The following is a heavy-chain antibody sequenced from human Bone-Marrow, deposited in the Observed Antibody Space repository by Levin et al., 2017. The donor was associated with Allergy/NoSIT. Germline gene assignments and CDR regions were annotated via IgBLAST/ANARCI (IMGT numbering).Heavy chain of an antibody. V-gene: IGHV3-30*18. CDR2: ISSDGRNK. Sequence: GGSLRLSCAASGFTFSSYGMHWVRQAPGKGLEWVAVISSDGRNKYYADSVKGRFTISRDDSKNTLYLQMSSLRPEDTAVYYCAKDRSRTWSLDYWGQGTLVTVSS. CDR3: AKDRSRTWSLDY. D-gene: IGHD6-13*01. J-gene: IGHJ4*02. CDR1: GFTFSSYG.